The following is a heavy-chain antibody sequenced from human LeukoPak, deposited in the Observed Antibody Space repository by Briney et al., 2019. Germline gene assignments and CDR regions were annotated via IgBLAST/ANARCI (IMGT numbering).Heavy chain of an antibody. CDR2: ISYDGSNK. J-gene: IGHJ4*02. D-gene: IGHD3-22*01. V-gene: IGHV3-30-3*01. Sequence: GGSLRLSCAASGFTFSSYAMHWVRQAPGKGLEWVAVISYDGSNKYYADSVKGRFTISRDNSKNTLYLQMNSLRAEDTAVYYCASITSDSSGLYYFDYWGQGTLVTVSS. CDR1: GFTFSSYA. CDR3: ASITSDSSGLYYFDY.